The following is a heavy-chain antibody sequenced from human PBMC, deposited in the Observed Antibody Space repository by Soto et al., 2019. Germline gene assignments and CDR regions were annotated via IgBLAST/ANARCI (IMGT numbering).Heavy chain of an antibody. J-gene: IGHJ4*02. CDR3: ARGGAARPDY. CDR1: GFTFSSYG. Sequence: EVQLVESEGGLVQPGGSLRLSCAASGFTFSSYGMNWVRQAPGKGLAWVSYISSGRPTIQYADSVKGRFTISRDNAKNSLYLQMNSLRDEDTAVYYCARGGAARPDYWGQGTLVTVSS. CDR2: ISSGRPTI. V-gene: IGHV3-48*02. D-gene: IGHD6-6*01.